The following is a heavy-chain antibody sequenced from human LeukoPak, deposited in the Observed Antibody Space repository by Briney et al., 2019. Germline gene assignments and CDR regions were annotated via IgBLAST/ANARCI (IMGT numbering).Heavy chain of an antibody. V-gene: IGHV1-46*01. D-gene: IGHD3-10*01. CDR1: GYTFTSYY. J-gene: IGHJ4*02. CDR3: ARDISYYYGSGSYLGY. Sequence: ASVKVSCKASGYTFTSYYMHWVRQAPGQGLEWMGIINPSGGSTSYAQKFQGRVTMPRDTSTSTVYMELSSLRSEDTAVYYCARDISYYYGSGSYLGYWGQGTLVTVSS. CDR2: INPSGGST.